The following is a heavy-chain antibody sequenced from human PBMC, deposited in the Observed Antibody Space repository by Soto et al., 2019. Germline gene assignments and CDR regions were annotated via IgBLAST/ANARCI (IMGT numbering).Heavy chain of an antibody. CDR1: GYTFTSFG. CDR3: AIGRASYSGGWSPRCDVMDV. Sequence: QVQLVQSGAEVREPGASVKVSCKASGYTFTSFGISWVRQAPGQGLDWMGWISAYNGDTYHTERFQDRLTMPTDTSTITAYMDLRSLTSDDTAVYYCAIGRASYSGGWSPRCDVMDVWGQGTTVTVSS. CDR2: ISAYNGDT. J-gene: IGHJ6*02. D-gene: IGHD6-25*01. V-gene: IGHV1-18*04.